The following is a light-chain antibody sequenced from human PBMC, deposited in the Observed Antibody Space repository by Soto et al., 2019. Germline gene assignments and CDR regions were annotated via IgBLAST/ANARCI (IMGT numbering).Light chain of an antibody. V-gene: IGLV2-14*03. CDR3: TSYTSGATLI. CDR1: SSDVGAYNY. Sequence: QSALTQPASVSGSPGQSITISCTGTSSDVGAYNYVSWYQHPPGKAPKLMIYDVSSLPSGISHRFSGSKSGSMASLTISGLQAEDEADYYCTSYTSGATLIFGGGTKLTVL. CDR2: DVS. J-gene: IGLJ2*01.